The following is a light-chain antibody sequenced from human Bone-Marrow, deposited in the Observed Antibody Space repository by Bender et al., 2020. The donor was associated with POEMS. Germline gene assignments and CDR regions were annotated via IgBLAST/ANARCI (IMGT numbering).Light chain of an antibody. V-gene: IGLV1-40*01. CDR3: QSYDSSLSGWV. CDR1: TSNIGAGYD. J-gene: IGLJ3*02. CDR2: ANN. Sequence: QSVLTQPPSVSAAPGQRVTFSCTGNTSNIGAGYDVHWYQQLPGTAPKLLIFANNNRPSGVPDRFSGFKSGTSASLAITGLEADDEADYDCQSYDSSLSGWVFGGGTKLTVL.